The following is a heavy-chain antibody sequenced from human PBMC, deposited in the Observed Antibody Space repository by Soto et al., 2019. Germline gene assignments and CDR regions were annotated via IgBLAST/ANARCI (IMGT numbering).Heavy chain of an antibody. D-gene: IGHD5-12*01. CDR2: MYYTGVT. V-gene: IGHV4-61*01. Sequence: SETLSLTCSVSGGSVRSGNHFWNWIRQPPGRGLEWLGYMYYTGVTNYNPSLKSRVSMSVDTSKAQFSLNLTSLTAAVKDVYYCARGGGPLGSYGLNFWGQGTTVTVSS. CDR1: GGSVRSGNHF. CDR3: ARGGGPLGSYGLNF. J-gene: IGHJ6*02.